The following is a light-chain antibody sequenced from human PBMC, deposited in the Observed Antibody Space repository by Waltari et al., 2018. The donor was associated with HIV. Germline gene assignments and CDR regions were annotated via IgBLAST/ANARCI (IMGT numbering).Light chain of an antibody. V-gene: IGKV1-13*02. CDR1: QGLRNA. CDR3: QQYRSYPRT. J-gene: IGKJ2*01. Sequence: AIQLTQSPSSLSASVGDRVTITCRASQGLRNALAWYQQKPGRPPKLLIYDASTLECGVPSRFSGTMSGTDFNLTITSLQPEDSATYYCQQYRSYPRTFGQGATLEIK. CDR2: DAS.